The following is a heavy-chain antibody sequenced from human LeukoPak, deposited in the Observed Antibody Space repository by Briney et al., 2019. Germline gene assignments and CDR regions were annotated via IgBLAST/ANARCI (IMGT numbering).Heavy chain of an antibody. CDR1: GGSISSHY. CDR2: IYYSGST. D-gene: IGHD6-19*01. J-gene: IGHJ4*02. CDR3: ASLGIRSGWYYFDY. Sequence: SETLSLTCTVSGGSISSHYWSWIRQPPGKGLEWIGYIYYSGSTNYNPSLKSRVTISVDTSKNQFSLKLSSVIAADTAVYYCASLGIRSGWYYFDYWGQGTLVTVSS. V-gene: IGHV4-59*11.